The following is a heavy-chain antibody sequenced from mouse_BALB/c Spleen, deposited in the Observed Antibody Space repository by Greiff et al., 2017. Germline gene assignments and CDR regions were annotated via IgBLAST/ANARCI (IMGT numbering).Heavy chain of an antibody. J-gene: IGHJ2*01. V-gene: IGHV5-12-1*01. D-gene: IGHD6-1*01. CDR3: ARHMPAGNDY. Sequence: DVMLVESGGGLVKPGGSLKLSCAASGFAFSSYDMSWVRQTPEKRLEWVAYISSGGGSTYYPDTVKGRFTISRDNAKNTLYLQMSSLKSEDTAMYYCARHMPAGNDYWGQGTTLTVSS. CDR2: ISSGGGST. CDR1: GFAFSSYD.